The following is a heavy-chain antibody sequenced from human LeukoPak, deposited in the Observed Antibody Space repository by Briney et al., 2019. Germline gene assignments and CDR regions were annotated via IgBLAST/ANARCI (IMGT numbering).Heavy chain of an antibody. CDR2: IYYSGST. CDR1: GGSISSYY. D-gene: IGHD2-2*02. Sequence: SETQSLTCTVSGGSISSYYWSWIRQPPGKGLEWIGYIYYSGSTNYNPSLKSRVTISVDTSKNQFSLKLSSVTAADTAVYYCARVTPAAIGGFADYWGQGTLVTVSS. V-gene: IGHV4-59*01. J-gene: IGHJ4*02. CDR3: ARVTPAAIGGFADY.